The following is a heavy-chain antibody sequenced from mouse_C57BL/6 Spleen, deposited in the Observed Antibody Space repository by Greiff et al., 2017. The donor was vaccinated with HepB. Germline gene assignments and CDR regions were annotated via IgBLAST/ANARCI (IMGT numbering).Heavy chain of an antibody. V-gene: IGHV8-12*01. J-gene: IGHJ2*01. Sequence: QVTLKVSGPGLLQPSQTLSLTCSFSGFSLSTSGMGVSWLRQPSGKGLVWLAHIYWDDDKRYNPSLKSRLTISKYTSRNQVFLKITSVDTADTATYYSARTHYYGSSHDFDYWGQGTTLTVSS. D-gene: IGHD1-1*01. CDR3: ARTHYYGSSHDFDY. CDR2: IYWDDDK. CDR1: GFSLSTSGMG.